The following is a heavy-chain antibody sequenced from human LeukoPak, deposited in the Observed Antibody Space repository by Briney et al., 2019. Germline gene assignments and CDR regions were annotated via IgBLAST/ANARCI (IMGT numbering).Heavy chain of an antibody. Sequence: GGSLRLSCAASGFSFSNYWMSWVRQAPGKGLEWVANIKQDGSEKYYVDSVKGRFTISRDNAKNSLYLQMYSLRADDTAVYYCARALGRLQPYYYHYGLDVWGQGTTVTVSS. CDR1: GFSFSNYW. CDR2: IKQDGSEK. D-gene: IGHD5-24*01. V-gene: IGHV3-7*01. J-gene: IGHJ6*02. CDR3: ARALGRLQPYYYHYGLDV.